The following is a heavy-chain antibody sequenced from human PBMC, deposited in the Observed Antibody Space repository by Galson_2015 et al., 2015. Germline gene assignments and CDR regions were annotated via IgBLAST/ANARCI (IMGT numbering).Heavy chain of an antibody. CDR3: AKGVIARDYYHYGMDV. CDR1: GFTFSSYA. J-gene: IGHJ6*02. CDR2: ISGSGGST. D-gene: IGHD3-16*02. Sequence: SLRLSCAASGFTFSSYAMSWVRLAPGKGLEWVSAISGSGGSTYYADSVKGRFTISRDNSKNTLYLQMNSLRAEDTAVYYCAKGVIARDYYHYGMDVWGQGTTVTVSS. V-gene: IGHV3-23*01.